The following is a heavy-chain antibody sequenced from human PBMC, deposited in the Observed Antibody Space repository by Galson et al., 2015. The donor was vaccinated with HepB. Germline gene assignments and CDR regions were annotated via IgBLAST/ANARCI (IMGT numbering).Heavy chain of an antibody. CDR2: IIPILGIA. Sequence: SVKVSCKASGGTFSSYTISWVRQAPGQGLEWMGRIIPILGIANYAQKFQGRVTITADKSTSTAYMELSSLRSEDTAVYYCARDPYSEGRYALFDYWGQGTLVAVSS. CDR3: ARDPYSEGRYALFDY. D-gene: IGHD6-13*01. CDR1: GGTFSSYT. V-gene: IGHV1-69*04. J-gene: IGHJ4*02.